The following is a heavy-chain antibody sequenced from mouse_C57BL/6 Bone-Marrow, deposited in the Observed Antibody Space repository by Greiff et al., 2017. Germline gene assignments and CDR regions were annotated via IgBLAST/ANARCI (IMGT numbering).Heavy chain of an antibody. D-gene: IGHD2-4*01. Sequence: LQQSGAELVRPGASVTLSCKASGYTFTDYEMHWVKQTPVHGLEWIGAIDPETGGTAYNQKFKGKAILTADKSSSTAYMELRSLTSEDSAVYYCTNPRSDYDENYAMDYWGQGTSVTVSS. CDR3: TNPRSDYDENYAMDY. CDR2: IDPETGGT. J-gene: IGHJ4*01. V-gene: IGHV1-15*01. CDR1: GYTFTDYE.